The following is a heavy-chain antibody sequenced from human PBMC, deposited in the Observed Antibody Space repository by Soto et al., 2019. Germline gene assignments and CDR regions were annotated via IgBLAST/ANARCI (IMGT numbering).Heavy chain of an antibody. V-gene: IGHV1-46*01. CDR1: GYTFTSYY. Sequence: GASVNVSFKASGYTFTSYYMHWVRQAPGQGLEWMGIINPSGGSTSYAQKFQGRVTMTRDTSTSTVYMELSSLRSEDTAVYYCARQYDSSGYYTREYYFDYWGQGTLVTVSS. CDR3: ARQYDSSGYYTREYYFDY. J-gene: IGHJ4*02. D-gene: IGHD3-22*01. CDR2: INPSGGST.